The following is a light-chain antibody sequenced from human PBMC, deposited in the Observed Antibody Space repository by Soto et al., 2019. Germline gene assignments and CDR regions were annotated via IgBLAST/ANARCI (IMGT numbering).Light chain of an antibody. CDR1: SSDVGGHNY. J-gene: IGLJ3*02. CDR3: CSYAGSYSWV. V-gene: IGLV2-11*01. CDR2: DVS. Sequence: QAVVTQPRSVSGSPGQSVTISCSGTSSDVGGHNYVSWYQQHPGKAPKLMIYDVSKRPSGVPDRFSGSKSGNTASLTISGLQAEDETYYYCCSYAGSYSWVFGGGTKVTVL.